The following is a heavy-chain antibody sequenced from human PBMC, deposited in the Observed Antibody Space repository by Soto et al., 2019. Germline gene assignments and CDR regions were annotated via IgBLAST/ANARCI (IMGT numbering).Heavy chain of an antibody. CDR3: ARDFYDSSGYSKYYYYYYGMDV. CDR1: GFTFSSYA. CDR2: ISYDGSNK. V-gene: IGHV3-30-3*01. Sequence: QVQLVESGGGLVQPGRSLRLSCAASGFTFSSYAMNWVRQAPGKGPEWVAVISYDGSNKYYADSVKGRFTISRDNSKNARYLQMNSLRAEGTAVYYCARDFYDSSGYSKYYYYYYGMDVWGQGTTVTVSS. D-gene: IGHD3-22*01. J-gene: IGHJ6*02.